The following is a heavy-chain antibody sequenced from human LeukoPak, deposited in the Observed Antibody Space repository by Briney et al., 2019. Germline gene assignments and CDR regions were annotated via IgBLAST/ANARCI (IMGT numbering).Heavy chain of an antibody. CDR2: ISRSSSYI. CDR3: ARDLGYSGYSSGRDY. Sequence: GGSLRLSCAASGFTFSSYSMNWVRQAPGKGLEWVSSISRSSSYIYYAGSVKGRFTTSRGHSKNPMYLQMNRLRAEDTAVYYCARDLGYSGYSSGRDYWGQGTLVTVSS. V-gene: IGHV3-21*04. J-gene: IGHJ4*02. CDR1: GFTFSSYS. D-gene: IGHD6-19*01.